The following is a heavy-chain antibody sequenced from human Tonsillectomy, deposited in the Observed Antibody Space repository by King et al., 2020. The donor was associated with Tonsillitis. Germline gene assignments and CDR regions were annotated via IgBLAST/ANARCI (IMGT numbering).Heavy chain of an antibody. J-gene: IGHJ5*02. CDR1: GFSFTTYG. V-gene: IGHV3-30*18. Sequence: VQLVESGGGVVQSGGSLRLSCAASGFSFTTYGMHWVRRAPGKGLEWVGVISSEGSNEYYADSVKGRFTISRDNSKNTLYLQMKTLRPEDTAVYYCAKDRLGSGWYNWFDPWGQGTLVTVSS. CDR2: ISSEGSNE. D-gene: IGHD6-19*01. CDR3: AKDRLGSGWYNWFDP.